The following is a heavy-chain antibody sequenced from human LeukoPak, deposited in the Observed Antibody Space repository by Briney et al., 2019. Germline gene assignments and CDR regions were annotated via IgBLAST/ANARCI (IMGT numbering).Heavy chain of an antibody. CDR2: IYYSGST. Sequence: SETLSLTCTVSGDSISGSSYYWGWIRQPPGKGLEWIGYIYYSGSTYYNPSLKSRVTISVDTSKNQFSLKLSSVTAADTAVYYCARGVDIVVVPAAIDAFDIWGQGTMVTVSS. CDR1: GDSISGSSYY. J-gene: IGHJ3*02. CDR3: ARGVDIVVVPAAIDAFDI. V-gene: IGHV4-30-4*08. D-gene: IGHD2-2*01.